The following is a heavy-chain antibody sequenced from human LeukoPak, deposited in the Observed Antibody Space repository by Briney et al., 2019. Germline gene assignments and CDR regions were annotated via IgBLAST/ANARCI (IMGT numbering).Heavy chain of an antibody. CDR2: IYTTGST. D-gene: IGHD2-15*01. CDR1: GDSISSYY. V-gene: IGHV4-4*07. J-gene: IGHJ4*02. Sequence: SETLSLTCTVSGDSISSYYWSWIRQPAGKGLEWIGRIYTTGSTNYNPSLKSRVTMSVDTSKNQFSLKLSSVTAADTAVYYCASLRYCSGGSCPYYFDSWGRGTLVTVSS. CDR3: ASLRYCSGGSCPYYFDS.